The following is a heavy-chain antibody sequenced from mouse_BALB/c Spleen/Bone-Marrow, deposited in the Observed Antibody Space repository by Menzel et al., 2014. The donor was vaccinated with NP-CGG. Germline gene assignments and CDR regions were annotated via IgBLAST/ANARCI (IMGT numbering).Heavy chain of an antibody. D-gene: IGHD2-4*01. CDR2: IWAGGST. Sequence: QVQLKESGPGLVAPSQSLSITCPVSGFSLTSYGVHWVRQPPGKGLEWLGVIWAGGSTNYNSALMSRLSISKDNSKSQVFLKMNSLQTDDTAMYYCARDLSTMITTGFAYWGQGTLVTVSA. J-gene: IGHJ3*01. CDR3: ARDLSTMITTGFAY. CDR1: GFSLTSYG. V-gene: IGHV2-9*02.